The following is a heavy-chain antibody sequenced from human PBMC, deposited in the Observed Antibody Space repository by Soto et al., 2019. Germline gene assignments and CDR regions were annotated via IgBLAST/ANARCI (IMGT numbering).Heavy chain of an antibody. CDR1: GYTFTSYG. D-gene: IGHD3-10*01. J-gene: IGHJ5*02. CDR3: ARDPDYYYGSGSGNWFDP. CDR2: ISAYNGNT. Sequence: QVQLVRSGAEVRKPGASVKVSCKASGYTFTSYGISWVRQAPGQGLEWMGWISAYNGNTNYAQKLQDRVTMTTDTSTSTAYMELRSLRSDDTAVYYCARDPDYYYGSGSGNWFDPWGQGTLVTVSS. V-gene: IGHV1-18*01.